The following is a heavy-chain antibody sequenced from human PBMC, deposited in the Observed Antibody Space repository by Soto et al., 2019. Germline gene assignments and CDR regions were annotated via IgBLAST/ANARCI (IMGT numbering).Heavy chain of an antibody. CDR1: GFTFDDYA. J-gene: IGHJ4*02. Sequence: GGSLRLSCAASGFTFDDYAMHWVRQAPGKGLEWVSLISWDGGSTYYAYSVKGRFTISRDNSKNSLYLQMNSLRAEDTALYYCARPGGRSTSALVYWGQGTLVTVSS. D-gene: IGHD2-2*01. CDR3: ARPGGRSTSALVY. V-gene: IGHV3-43D*03. CDR2: ISWDGGST.